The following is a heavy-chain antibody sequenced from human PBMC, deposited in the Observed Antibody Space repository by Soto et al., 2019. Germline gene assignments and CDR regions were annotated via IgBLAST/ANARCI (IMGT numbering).Heavy chain of an antibody. Sequence: EVQLVESGGGLVQPGGSLRLSCAASGFTFSSYWMHWVRQAPGKGLVWVSGINTDGSGTNYADSVKGRITISRDNAKNTLYLQMNSLRAEDTAVYYCARESAALGRALDIWGQGTMVTVSS. D-gene: IGHD6-13*01. CDR3: ARESAALGRALDI. CDR1: GFTFSSYW. J-gene: IGHJ3*02. CDR2: INTDGSGT. V-gene: IGHV3-74*01.